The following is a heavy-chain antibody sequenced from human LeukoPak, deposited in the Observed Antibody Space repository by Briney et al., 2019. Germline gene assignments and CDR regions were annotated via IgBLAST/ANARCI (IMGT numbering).Heavy chain of an antibody. J-gene: IGHJ6*02. V-gene: IGHV3-74*01. CDR2: INNVGSST. CDR1: GFTFSTYW. Sequence: GGSLRLSCAASGFTFSTYWMHWVRQVPGKGLVWVSRINNVGSSTTYADSVKGRFTISRDNAKNTLYLQMNSLRVEDTAVYYCERGLYYGMDVWGQGTTVTVSS. CDR3: ERGLYYGMDV.